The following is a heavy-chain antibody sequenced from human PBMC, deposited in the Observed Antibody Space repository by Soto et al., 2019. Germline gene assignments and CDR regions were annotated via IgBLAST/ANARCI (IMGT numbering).Heavy chain of an antibody. CDR2: TYYRSKWYN. J-gene: IGHJ6*02. V-gene: IGHV6-1*01. D-gene: IGHD1-7*01. CDR3: ARVNWNLGYYGMDV. Sequence: PSQTLSLTCVISGDSVSSNSAAWNWIRQSPSGGLEWLGRTYYRSKWYNDYAVSVKSRITINPDTSKNQFSLQLNSVTPEDTAVYYCARVNWNLGYYGMDVWGQGTTVTVSS. CDR1: GDSVSSNSAA.